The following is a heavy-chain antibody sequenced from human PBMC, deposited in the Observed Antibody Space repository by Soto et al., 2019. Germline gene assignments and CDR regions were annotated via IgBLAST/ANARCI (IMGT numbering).Heavy chain of an antibody. J-gene: IGHJ4*02. V-gene: IGHV4-4*02. CDR2: IYHSGST. CDR3: ARIYGRYSSLYFDY. Sequence: SETLSLTCAVSGGSISSSNWWSWVRQPPGKGLEWIGEIYHSGSTNYNPSLKSRVTISVDKSKNQFSLKLSSVTAADTAVYYCARIYGRYSSLYFDYWGQGILVTVS. D-gene: IGHD6-13*01. CDR1: GGSISSSNW.